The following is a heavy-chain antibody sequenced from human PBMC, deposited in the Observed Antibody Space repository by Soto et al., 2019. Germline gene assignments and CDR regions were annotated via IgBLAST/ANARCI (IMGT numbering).Heavy chain of an antibody. CDR1: GYTFTSYA. CDR2: INAGNGNT. Sequence: ASVKVSCKASGYTFTSYAMHWVRQAPGQRLEWMGWINAGNGNTKYSQKFQGRVTITRDTSASTAYMELSSLRSEDTAVYYCARGFRGIVLIRWFDPWGQGTLVTVSS. J-gene: IGHJ5*02. CDR3: ARGFRGIVLIRWFDP. V-gene: IGHV1-3*01. D-gene: IGHD2-8*01.